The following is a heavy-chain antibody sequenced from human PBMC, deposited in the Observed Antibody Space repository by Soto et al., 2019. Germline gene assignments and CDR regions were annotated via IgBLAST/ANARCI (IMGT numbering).Heavy chain of an antibody. V-gene: IGHV5-51*01. CDR1: GHNFACYW. CDR2: IYPSDSDT. J-gene: IGHJ4*02. Sequence: PWESLTISCTSAGHNFACYWIAWVRQMPGKGLELMGIIYPSDSDTRYRPSFQGQVTISADKSISSAYLQWSSLRASDTAMYYCARGGVSTRTFAYWGQGTPVTVPS. D-gene: IGHD3-3*01. CDR3: ARGGVSTRTFAY.